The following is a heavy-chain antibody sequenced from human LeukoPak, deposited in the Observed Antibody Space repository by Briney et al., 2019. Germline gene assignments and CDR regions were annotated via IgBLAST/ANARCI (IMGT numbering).Heavy chain of an antibody. J-gene: IGHJ6*02. V-gene: IGHV4-31*03. CDR3: ARDRESDRVGAPYYYYYGMDV. CDR1: GGSISSGGYY. D-gene: IGHD1-26*01. Sequence: SETLSLTCTVSGGSISSGGYYWSWIRQHPGKGLEWIGCIYYSGSTYYNPSLKSRVTISVDTSKNQFSLKLSSVTAADTAVYYCARDRESDRVGAPYYYYYGMDVWGQGTTVTVSS. CDR2: IYYSGST.